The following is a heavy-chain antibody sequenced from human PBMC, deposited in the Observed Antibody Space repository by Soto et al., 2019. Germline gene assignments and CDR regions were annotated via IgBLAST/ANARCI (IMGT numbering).Heavy chain of an antibody. V-gene: IGHV4-59*01. J-gene: IGHJ4*02. CDR1: GGSISSYY. CDR2: IYYSGST. D-gene: IGHD6-6*01. CDR3: ARASAARQFDY. Sequence: TLSLTCTVSGGSISSYYWSWIRQPPGKGLEWIGYIYYSGSTNYNPSLKSRVTISVDTSKNQFSLKLSSVTAADTAVYYCARASAARQFDYWGQGTLVSVSS.